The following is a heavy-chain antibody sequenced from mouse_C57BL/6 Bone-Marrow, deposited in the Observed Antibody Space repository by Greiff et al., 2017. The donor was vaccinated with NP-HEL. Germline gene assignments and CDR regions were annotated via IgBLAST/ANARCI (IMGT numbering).Heavy chain of an antibody. D-gene: IGHD2-4*01. V-gene: IGHV5-6*01. J-gene: IGHJ3*01. CDR2: ISSGGSYT. CDR1: GFTFSSYG. Sequence: EVQLVESGGDLVKPGGSLKLSCAASGFTFSSYGMSWVRQTPDKRLEWVATISSGGSYTYYPDSVKGRFTISRDTAKNTLYLQMSSLKSEDTAMYYCASAYDYDGAWFAYWDRGTRVTVTA. CDR3: ASAYDYDGAWFAY.